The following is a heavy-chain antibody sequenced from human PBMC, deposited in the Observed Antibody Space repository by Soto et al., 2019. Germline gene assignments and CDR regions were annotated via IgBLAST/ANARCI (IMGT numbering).Heavy chain of an antibody. Sequence: QIQMVQSGAVVQKPGASVKLSCKASGYIFSNSGISWVRQAPGQGLEWMGWISAYNAHTNYAQKFQGRVSMSTDTSTSTAYLELKSLRTDDTAGYSWARGCRDILRWPDFEYGGQRTLVTVSS. V-gene: IGHV1-18*01. J-gene: IGHJ4*02. CDR2: ISAYNAHT. CDR1: GYIFSNSG. CDR3: ARGCRDILRWPDFEY. D-gene: IGHD2-15*01.